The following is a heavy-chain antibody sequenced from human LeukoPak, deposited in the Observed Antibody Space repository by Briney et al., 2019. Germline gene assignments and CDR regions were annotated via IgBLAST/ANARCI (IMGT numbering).Heavy chain of an antibody. D-gene: IGHD3-16*01. CDR2: IYSSGST. J-gene: IGHJ4*02. CDR3: ARWGSLSVDY. V-gene: IGHV3-66*01. CDR1: GLTVSSNY. Sequence: GGSLRLSCAASGLTVSSNYMSWVRQAPGKGLGWVSVIYSSGSTYYTDSVKGRITISRDNSKNTLYLQMNSLRVEDTAVYYSARWGSLSVDYWGQGTLVTVSS.